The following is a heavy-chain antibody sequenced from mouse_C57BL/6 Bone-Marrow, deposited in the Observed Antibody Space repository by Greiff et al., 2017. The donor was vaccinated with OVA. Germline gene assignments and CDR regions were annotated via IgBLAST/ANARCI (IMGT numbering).Heavy chain of an antibody. V-gene: IGHV5-4*01. D-gene: IGHD2-14*01. CDR2: ISDGGSYT. J-gene: IGHJ2*01. CDR1: GFTFSSYA. CDR3: ARDDVYADGFDS. Sequence: EVKLVESGGGLVKPGGSLKLSCAASGFTFSSYAMSWVRQTPEKRLEWVATISDGGSYTYYPDNVKGRFTISRDNAKNNLYRQMSHLKSEDTATCYSARDDVYADGFDSWGQGTTLTVSS.